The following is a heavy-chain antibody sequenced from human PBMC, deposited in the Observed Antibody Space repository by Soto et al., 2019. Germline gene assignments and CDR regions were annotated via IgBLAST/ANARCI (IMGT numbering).Heavy chain of an antibody. CDR3: ARDRNYYDSSGYYYPDY. Sequence: QVQLVESGGGLVKPGGSLRLSCAASGFTFSDYYMSWIRQAPGKGLEWVSYISSSSSYTNYADSVKGRFTISRDNAKNSLYLQMNSLRAEDTAMYYCARDRNYYDSSGYYYPDYWGQGTLVTVSS. J-gene: IGHJ4*02. CDR1: GFTFSDYY. CDR2: ISSSSSYT. D-gene: IGHD3-22*01. V-gene: IGHV3-11*06.